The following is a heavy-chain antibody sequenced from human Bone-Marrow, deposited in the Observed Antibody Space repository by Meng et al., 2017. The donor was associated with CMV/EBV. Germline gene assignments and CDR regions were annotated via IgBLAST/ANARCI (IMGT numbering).Heavy chain of an antibody. CDR2: TFYRSNWDH. J-gene: IGHJ4*02. CDR1: GDSVSSTSAT. CDR3: ARVSYYFDDDSSFDFPDTYDW. V-gene: IGHV6-1*01. Sequence: SQTLSLTCAISGDSVSSTSATWDWIRQSPSRGLEWLGRTFYRSNWDHDYAVSVQSRITITPDTSQNQFSLQLTSVTPEDTAVYYCARVSYYFDDDSSFDFPDTYDWWGQGTLVTVSS. D-gene: IGHD3-22*01.